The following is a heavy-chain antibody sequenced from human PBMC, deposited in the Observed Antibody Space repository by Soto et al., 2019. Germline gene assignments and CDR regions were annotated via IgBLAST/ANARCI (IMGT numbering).Heavy chain of an antibody. CDR3: GRVAVLGPATNYYYTMDV. J-gene: IGHJ6*02. V-gene: IGHV1-18*01. Sequence: QVQLVQSGAEVKKPGASVKVSCKASGYTFTSYGISWVRQAPGQGLEWMGWISAYNGNTNYAQKLQGRVTSTTDTSTSTAYMEPRSLRSDDTAVYYCGRVAVLGPATNYYYTMDVWGQRTTVTVSS. CDR1: GYTFTSYG. CDR2: ISAYNGNT. D-gene: IGHD2-2*01.